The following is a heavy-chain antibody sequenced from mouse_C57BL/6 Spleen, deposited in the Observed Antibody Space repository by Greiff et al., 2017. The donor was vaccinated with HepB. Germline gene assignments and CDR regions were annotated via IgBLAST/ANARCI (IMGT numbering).Heavy chain of an antibody. V-gene: IGHV1-69*01. CDR2: IDPSDSYT. CDR1: GYTFTSYW. Sequence: VKLMESGAELVMPGASVKLSCKASGYTFTSYWMHWVKQRPGQGLEWIGEIDPSDSYTNYNQKFKGKSTLTVDKSSSTAYMQLSSLTSEDSGVYYCASFSNCWFAYWGPGTLVTVTA. D-gene: IGHD2-5*01. CDR3: ASFSNCWFAY. J-gene: IGHJ3*01.